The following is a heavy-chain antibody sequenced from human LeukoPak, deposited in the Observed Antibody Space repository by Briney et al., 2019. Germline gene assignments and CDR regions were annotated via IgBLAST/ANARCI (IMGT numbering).Heavy chain of an antibody. Sequence: SETLSLTCTVSGGSINSYYWNWIRQPPGNGLEWIGYIYYSGTTNYNPSLKSRVIISVDTSKNQFSLKLSSVTAADTAVYYCARHDGSTWDAFDIWGQGTMVTVSS. CDR1: GGSINSYY. J-gene: IGHJ3*02. CDR3: ARHDGSTWDAFDI. V-gene: IGHV4-59*08. D-gene: IGHD5-24*01. CDR2: IYYSGTT.